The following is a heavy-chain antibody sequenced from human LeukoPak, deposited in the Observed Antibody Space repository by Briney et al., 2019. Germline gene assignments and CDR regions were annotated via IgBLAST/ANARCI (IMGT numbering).Heavy chain of an antibody. J-gene: IGHJ6*03. CDR1: GYTFTSYY. CDR3: ARVGNIVVGDYYYMDV. D-gene: IGHD2-2*01. CDR2: IYPGGGST. Sequence: ASVKVSCKASGYTFTSYYIHWVRQAPGQGLEWMGIIYPGGGSTSYAQKFQGRVTMTRDMSTSTVYMELSSLRSEDTAVYYCARVGNIVVGDYYYMDVWGKGTTVTVSS. V-gene: IGHV1-46*01.